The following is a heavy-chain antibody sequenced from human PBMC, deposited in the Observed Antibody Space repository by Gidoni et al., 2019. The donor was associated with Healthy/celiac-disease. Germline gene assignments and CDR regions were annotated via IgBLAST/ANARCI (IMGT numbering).Heavy chain of an antibody. CDR2: IKQDGSEK. CDR3: ARDGGYFDY. V-gene: IGHV3-7*05. J-gene: IGHJ4*02. CDR1: GFTFSSYW. D-gene: IGHD3-3*01. Sequence: EVQLVESGGGLVQPGGSLRLSCAASGFTFSSYWMIWVRQAPGKGLEWVANIKQDGSEKYDVDSGKGRFTISRDNAKNALYLQMNSLRAEDTAVYYCARDGGYFDYWGQGTLVTVSS.